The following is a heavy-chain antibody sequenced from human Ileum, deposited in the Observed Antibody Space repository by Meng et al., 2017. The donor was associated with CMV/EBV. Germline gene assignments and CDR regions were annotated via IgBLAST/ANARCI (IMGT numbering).Heavy chain of an antibody. CDR2: INESGGT. CDR3: ARGGRRSRVIGPFVDY. V-gene: IGHV4-34*01. CDR1: GGSLSGYY. D-gene: IGHD5-24*01. Sequence: SETLSLTCAVYGGSLSGYYWSWIRQSPGKGLEWIGEINESGGTKYNPSLKSRVTISVDTSNNQFSLNLSSVTAADTALYYCARGGRRSRVIGPFVDYWGQGTLVTVSS. J-gene: IGHJ4*02.